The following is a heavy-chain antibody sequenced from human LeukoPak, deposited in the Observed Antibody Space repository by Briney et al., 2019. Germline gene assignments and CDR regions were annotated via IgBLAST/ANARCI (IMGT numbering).Heavy chain of an antibody. V-gene: IGHV3-73*01. J-gene: IGHJ4*02. CDR3: TTLGGGIKDCSSASCYDF. D-gene: IGHD2-2*01. CDR1: GFTFSGSA. CDR2: IRSKANSYAT. Sequence: GGSLRLSCAASGFTFSGSAMHWVRQASGKGLEWVGRIRSKANSYATEYAASVKGRFTISRDDSKNTAYLQMNSLKTEDTAVYYCTTLGGGIKDCSSASCYDFWGQGTLVTVSS.